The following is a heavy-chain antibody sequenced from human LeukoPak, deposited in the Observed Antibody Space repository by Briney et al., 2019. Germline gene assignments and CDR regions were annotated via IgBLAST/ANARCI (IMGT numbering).Heavy chain of an antibody. V-gene: IGHV4-4*02. CDR1: GGSISSSNW. J-gene: IGHJ4*02. CDR2: IYHSGST. CDR3: AREEGDDISGYYYFDY. D-gene: IGHD3-22*01. Sequence: SETLSLTSAVSGGSISSSNWWSWVRQPPGKGLEWIGEIYHSGSTNYNPSLKSRVTISVDKSKNQFSLKLSSVTAADTAVYYCAREEGDDISGYYYFDYWGQGTLVTVSS.